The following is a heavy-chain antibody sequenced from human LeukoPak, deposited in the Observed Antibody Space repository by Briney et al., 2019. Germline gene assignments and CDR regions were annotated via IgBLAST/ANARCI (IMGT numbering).Heavy chain of an antibody. CDR3: AKDRGIISDY. V-gene: IGHV3-21*04. CDR2: ISGGSSFT. CDR1: GFSFSSFS. D-gene: IGHD3-10*01. J-gene: IGHJ4*02. Sequence: GGSLRLSCAASGFSFSSFSMNWVRQAPGKGLEWVSYISGGSSFTYYVDSVKGRFTISRDNAKNSLYLQMNSLRAEDTAVYYCAKDRGIISDYWGQGTLVTVSS.